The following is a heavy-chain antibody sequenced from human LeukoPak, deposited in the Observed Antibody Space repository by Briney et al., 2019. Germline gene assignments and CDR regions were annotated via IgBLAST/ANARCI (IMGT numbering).Heavy chain of an antibody. J-gene: IGHJ6*02. CDR2: ISYDGSNK. CDR1: GFTFSSYA. CDR3: ARESPARTYGMDV. Sequence: PGGSLRLSCAASGFTFSSYAMRWVRQAPGKGLEWVAVISYDGSNKYYADSVKGRFTISRDNSKNTLNLQMNSLRAEDTAVYYCARESPARTYGMDVWGQGTTVTVSS. V-gene: IGHV3-30-3*01.